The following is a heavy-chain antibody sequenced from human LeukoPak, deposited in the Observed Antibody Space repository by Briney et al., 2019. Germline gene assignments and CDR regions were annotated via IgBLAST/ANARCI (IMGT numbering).Heavy chain of an antibody. CDR2: ISGSGGST. V-gene: IGHV3-23*01. CDR1: GFTFSSYA. J-gene: IGHJ4*02. D-gene: IGHD3-22*01. CDR3: AKTDSSGYYLDY. Sequence: TGGSLRLSCAASGFTFSSYAMSWVRQAPGKGLEWVSAISGSGGSTYYADSVKGRFTISRDNSMDTLFLQMNSLRAEDTAVYYCAKTDSSGYYLDYWGQGTLVTVSS.